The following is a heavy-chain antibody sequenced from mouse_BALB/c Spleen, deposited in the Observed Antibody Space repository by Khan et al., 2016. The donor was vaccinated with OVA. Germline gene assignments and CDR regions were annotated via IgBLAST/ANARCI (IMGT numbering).Heavy chain of an antibody. CDR3: TIGGHGSPVGY. CDR2: ITPNNGGT. J-gene: IGHJ2*01. V-gene: IGHV1-18*01. D-gene: IGHD1-1*01. CDR1: GYTFTDYN. Sequence: VQLQQSGPELVKPGASVKISCKASGYTFTDYNMDWVKQSHGKSLEWIGDITPNNGGTIYNQKFKGKATLTVDKSSSTAYMELRSLTSEATAVYYCTIGGHGSPVGYWSQGTTLTVSS.